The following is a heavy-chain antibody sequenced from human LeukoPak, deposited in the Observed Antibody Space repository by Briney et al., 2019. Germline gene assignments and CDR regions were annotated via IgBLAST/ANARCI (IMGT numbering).Heavy chain of an antibody. Sequence: GESLKISCKGSGYSFTSYWIGWVRQVPGKGLEWMGISPSFQGQVTISADKSISTAYLQWSSLKASDTAMYYCARVHCCGGSCYSPYFDYWGQGTLVTVSS. V-gene: IGHV5-51*01. CDR3: ARVHCCGGSCYSPYFDY. CDR1: GYSFTSYW. D-gene: IGHD2-15*01. J-gene: IGHJ4*02.